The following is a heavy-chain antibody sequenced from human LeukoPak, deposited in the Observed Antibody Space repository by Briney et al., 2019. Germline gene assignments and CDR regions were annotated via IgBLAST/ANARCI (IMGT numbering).Heavy chain of an antibody. D-gene: IGHD1-1*01. Sequence: PGGSLRLSCAASGFTFSSYSMNWVRQAPGKGLEWVSYISSSSSTIYYADSVKGRFTISRDNAKNPLYLQMNSLRAEDTAVYYCAREETGYFDYWGQGTLVTVSS. CDR2: ISSSSSTI. CDR3: AREETGYFDY. J-gene: IGHJ4*02. CDR1: GFTFSSYS. V-gene: IGHV3-48*01.